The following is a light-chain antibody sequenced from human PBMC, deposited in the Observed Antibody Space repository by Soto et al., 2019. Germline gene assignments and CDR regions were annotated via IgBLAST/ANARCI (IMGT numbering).Light chain of an antibody. J-gene: IGKJ1*01. CDR3: QQYGSSLTWT. CDR2: GAS. V-gene: IGKV3-20*01. Sequence: EIVLTQSPGTLSFSPGERATVSCRAIQSVSSSYLAWYQQKPGQAPRLLIYGASSRATGIPDRFSGSGSGTDFTLTISRLEPEDFAVYYCQQYGSSLTWTFGQGTKVDI. CDR1: QSVSSSY.